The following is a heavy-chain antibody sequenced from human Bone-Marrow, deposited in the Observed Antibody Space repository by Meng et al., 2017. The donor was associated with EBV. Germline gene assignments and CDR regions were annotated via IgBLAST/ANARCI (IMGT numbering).Heavy chain of an antibody. CDR2: FLPILGAP. J-gene: IGHJ4*02. Sequence: QVELVEYGAEGKKPGSSLKGSCKASGGNFRISAISWLRQAPGQGLEWMGGFLPILGAPNYAQRFQDRVTITADESTSTGYMELSSLRSDDTAVYYCARESGRGYSSDYWGQGTLVTVSS. D-gene: IGHD5-18*01. V-gene: IGHV1-69*01. CDR3: ARESGRGYSSDY. CDR1: GGNFRISA.